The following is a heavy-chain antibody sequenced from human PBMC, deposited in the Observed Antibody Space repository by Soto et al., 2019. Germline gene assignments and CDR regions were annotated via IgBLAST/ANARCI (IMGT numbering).Heavy chain of an antibody. J-gene: IGHJ6*04. CDR1: GFTFSSYG. CDR2: IWYDGSNR. V-gene: IGHV3-33*01. Sequence: GGSLRLSCAASGFTFSSYGMHWVRQAPGKGLEWVAVIWYDGSNRYYADSVKGRFTISRDNSKNTLYLQMNSLRAEDTAVYYCARSPKTYYYGMDVWGKETTVTVSS. CDR3: ARSPKTYYYGMDV.